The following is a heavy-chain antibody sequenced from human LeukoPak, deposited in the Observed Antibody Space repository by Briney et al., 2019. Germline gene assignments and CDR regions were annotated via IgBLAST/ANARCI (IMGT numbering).Heavy chain of an antibody. Sequence: SETPSLTCTVSGGSINSYYWSWVRQPPGKGLEWIAYIYSSGSSDYNPSLKSRVIMSVDTSKNQFSLKVTSVTAADTAMYYCARHGKDSSGYSGHWYFDLWGRGTLVTVSS. CDR1: GGSINSYY. D-gene: IGHD3-22*01. V-gene: IGHV4-59*08. CDR2: IYSSGSS. CDR3: ARHGKDSSGYSGHWYFDL. J-gene: IGHJ2*01.